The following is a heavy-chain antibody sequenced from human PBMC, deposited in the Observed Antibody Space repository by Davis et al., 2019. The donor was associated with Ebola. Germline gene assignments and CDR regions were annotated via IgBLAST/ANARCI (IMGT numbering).Heavy chain of an antibody. CDR2: INPSGGST. Sequence: ASVKVSCKASGYTFTSYYMHWVRQAPGQGLEWMGIINPSGGSTSYAQKFQGRVTMTREPSTSTVYMELRSLGSEDTAVYYCARDAGGSGYYGSWFDPWGQGTLVTVSS. J-gene: IGHJ5*02. CDR1: GYTFTSYY. CDR3: ARDAGGSGYYGSWFDP. V-gene: IGHV1-46*01. D-gene: IGHD3-3*01.